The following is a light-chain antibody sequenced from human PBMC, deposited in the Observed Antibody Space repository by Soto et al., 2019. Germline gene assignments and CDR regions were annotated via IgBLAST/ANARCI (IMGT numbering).Light chain of an antibody. J-gene: IGLJ2*01. CDR3: CSYAGSSPVV. CDR1: SSDVGSDNL. CDR2: EGS. V-gene: IGLV2-23*01. Sequence: QSVLTQPASVSGSPGQSITISCTGTSSDVGSDNLVSWYQQHPGKAPKLMIYEGSKRPSGVSNRFSGSKSGNTASLTISGLQAEDEADYYCCSYAGSSPVVFGGGTKVTVL.